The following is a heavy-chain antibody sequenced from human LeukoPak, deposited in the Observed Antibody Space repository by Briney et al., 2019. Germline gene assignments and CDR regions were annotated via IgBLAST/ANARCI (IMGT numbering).Heavy chain of an antibody. CDR1: GYTFTGYY. CDR2: INPNSGGT. Sequence: ASVKVSCKASGYTFTGYYMHWVRQAPGQGLEWMGWINPNSGGTNYAQKFQGRVTMTRDTSISTAYMELSRLRSDDTAVYYCARDLRGDGLRIWSTYYFDYWGQGTLVTVSS. CDR3: ARDLRGDGLRIWSTYYFDY. J-gene: IGHJ4*02. V-gene: IGHV1-2*02. D-gene: IGHD5-24*01.